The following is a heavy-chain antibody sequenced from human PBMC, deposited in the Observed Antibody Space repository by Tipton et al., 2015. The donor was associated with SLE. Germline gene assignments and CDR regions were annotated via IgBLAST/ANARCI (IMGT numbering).Heavy chain of an antibody. Sequence: TLSLTCTVSGGSISSYYWSWIRQPPGKGLEWIGEINHSGSTNYNPSLKSRVTISVDTSKNQFSLKLSSVTAADTAVYYCAVGYSFDYWGQGTLVTVSS. CDR1: GGSISSYY. CDR2: INHSGST. CDR3: AVGYSFDY. D-gene: IGHD5-18*01. J-gene: IGHJ4*02. V-gene: IGHV4-34*01.